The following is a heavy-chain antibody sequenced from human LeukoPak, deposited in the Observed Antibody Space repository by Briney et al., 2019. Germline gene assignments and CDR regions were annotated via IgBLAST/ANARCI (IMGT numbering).Heavy chain of an antibody. CDR2: INPSGGST. V-gene: IGHV1-46*01. J-gene: IGHJ6*02. CDR3: ARFCSGGSCYRDAPDYYYYGMDV. Sequence: ASVKVSCKASGYTFTSYYMHWVRQAPGQGLEWMGIINPSGGSTSYAKKFQGRVTMTRDTSTSTVYMELSSLRSEDTAVYYCARFCSGGSCYRDAPDYYYYGMDVWGQGTTVTVSS. CDR1: GYTFTSYY. D-gene: IGHD2-15*01.